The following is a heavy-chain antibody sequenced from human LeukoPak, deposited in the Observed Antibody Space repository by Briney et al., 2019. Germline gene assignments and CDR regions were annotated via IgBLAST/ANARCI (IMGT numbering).Heavy chain of an antibody. CDR3: ARDRAGSGAQQLGYFDY. D-gene: IGHD6-13*01. V-gene: IGHV3-20*04. CDR2: INWNGGST. J-gene: IGHJ4*02. CDR1: GFTFDDYG. Sequence: PGGSLRLSCAASGFTFDDYGMSWVRQAPGKGLEWVSGINWNGGSTGYADSVKGRFTISRDNAKNSLYLQMNSLRAEDTALYYCARDRAGSGAQQLGYFDYWGQGTLVTVSS.